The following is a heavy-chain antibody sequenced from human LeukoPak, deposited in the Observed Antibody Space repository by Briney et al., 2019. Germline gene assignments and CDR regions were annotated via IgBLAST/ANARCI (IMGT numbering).Heavy chain of an antibody. CDR1: GFTFSSYS. CDR3: ARGSDLKYFQY. J-gene: IGHJ1*01. CDR2: ISSGSSTI. V-gene: IGHV3-48*01. Sequence: HPWGSLRLSCAASGFTFSSYSMNWVRQAPGKGLEWISYISSGSSTIYYADSVKGRFTISRDNAKNSLYLQMNSLRAEDTAVYYCARGSDLKYFQYWGQGTLVTVSS.